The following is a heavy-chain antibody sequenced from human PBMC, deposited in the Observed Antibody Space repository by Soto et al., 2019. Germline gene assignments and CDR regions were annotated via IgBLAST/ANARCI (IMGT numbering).Heavy chain of an antibody. CDR3: ARGPAAGTDYYYSCMDV. Sequence: PSETLSLTCAVAGGSSSSGGYSWSWIRQPPGKGLEWIGYIYHTGSTCYNPSLKSRVTISEDRSKNQFSLKLSSVPAADTAVYYCARGPAAGTDYYYSCMDVWGQGATVTVSS. D-gene: IGHD6-13*01. J-gene: IGHJ6*02. V-gene: IGHV4-30-2*01. CDR2: IYHTGST. CDR1: GGSSSSGGYS.